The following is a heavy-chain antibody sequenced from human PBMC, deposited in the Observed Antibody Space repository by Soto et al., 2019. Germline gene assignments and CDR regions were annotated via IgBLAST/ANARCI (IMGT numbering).Heavy chain of an antibody. CDR2: FDPEDGET. V-gene: IGHV1-24*01. J-gene: IGHJ4*02. Sequence: GALVKVSCKVSGYTLTELSMHWVRQAPGKGLEWMGGFDPEDGETIYAQKFQGRVTMTEDTSTVTAYMELSSLRSEDTAVYYCATVGSGYYPIFDYWGQGTLVTVSS. CDR3: ATVGSGYYPIFDY. CDR1: GYTLTELS. D-gene: IGHD3-22*01.